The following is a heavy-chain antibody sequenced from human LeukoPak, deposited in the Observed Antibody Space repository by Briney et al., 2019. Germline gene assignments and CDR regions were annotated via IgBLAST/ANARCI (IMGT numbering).Heavy chain of an antibody. D-gene: IGHD5-24*01. CDR3: AKEFKRDAFDI. V-gene: IGHV3-30*18. CDR1: GFTFSSYG. Sequence: GGSLRLSCRASGFTFSSYGMHWVRQAPGKGLEWVAVISYDGSNKYYADSVKGRFTISRDNSKNTLYLQMNSLRAGDTAVYYCAKEFKRDAFDIWGQGTMVTVSS. CDR2: ISYDGSNK. J-gene: IGHJ3*02.